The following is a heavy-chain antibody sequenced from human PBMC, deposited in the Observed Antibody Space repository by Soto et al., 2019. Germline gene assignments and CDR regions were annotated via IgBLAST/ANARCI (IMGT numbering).Heavy chain of an antibody. CDR2: INPADSDI. CDR3: TRPQSSGWYDF. CDR1: GYSFITHW. Sequence: GESLKISCKGSGYSFITHWIAWVRQMPGEGLEWMGIINPADSDIRYSPSFQGQVTISVDKSINTAYLQWSSLKASDTATYYCTRPQSSGWYDFWGQGTLVTVSS. V-gene: IGHV5-51*01. J-gene: IGHJ5*01. D-gene: IGHD3-22*01.